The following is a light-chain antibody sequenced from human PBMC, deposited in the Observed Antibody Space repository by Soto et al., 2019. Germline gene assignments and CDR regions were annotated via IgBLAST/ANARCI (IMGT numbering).Light chain of an antibody. CDR2: DVS. J-gene: IGLJ1*01. V-gene: IGLV2-11*01. Sequence: QSALTQPRSVSGSPGQSVTISCTGTSSDVGDYNYVSWYQQHPGKAPKLMIYDVSKRPSGVPDRFSGSKSGNTASLTISGLQAEDEADYYCCSSAGSYTYVFGTGTKLTVL. CDR1: SSDVGDYNY. CDR3: CSSAGSYTYV.